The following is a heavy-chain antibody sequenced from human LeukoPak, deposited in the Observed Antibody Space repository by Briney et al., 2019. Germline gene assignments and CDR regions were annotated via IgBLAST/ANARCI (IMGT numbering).Heavy chain of an antibody. CDR1: GYTFTSYA. CDR3: ARDGCSSTSCQMGEYNWFDP. D-gene: IGHD2-2*01. V-gene: IGHV1-3*03. CDR2: INAGNGIT. J-gene: IGHJ5*02. Sequence: ASVKVSCKASGYTFTSYAMHWVRQAPGQRLEWMGWINAGNGITKYSQEFQGRVTITRDTSASTAYMELSSLRSEDMAVYYCARDGCSSTSCQMGEYNWFDPWGQGTLVTVSS.